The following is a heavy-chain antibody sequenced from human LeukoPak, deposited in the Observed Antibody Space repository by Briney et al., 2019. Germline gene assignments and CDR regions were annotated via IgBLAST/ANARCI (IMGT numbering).Heavy chain of an antibody. J-gene: IGHJ4*02. D-gene: IGHD4-17*01. CDR3: ARGTVTPFDY. Sequence: PGRSLRLSCAASGFTFSSYAMHRVRQAPGKGLEWVAVISYDGSNKYYADSVKGRFTISRDNSKNTLYLQMNSLRAEDTAVYYCARGTVTPFDYWGQGTLVTVSS. CDR1: GFTFSSYA. V-gene: IGHV3-30-3*01. CDR2: ISYDGSNK.